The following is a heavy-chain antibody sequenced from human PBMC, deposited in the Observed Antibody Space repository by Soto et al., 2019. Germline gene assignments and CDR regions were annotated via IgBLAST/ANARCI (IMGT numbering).Heavy chain of an antibody. V-gene: IGHV1-18*01. CDR2: ISPYNANT. CDR1: GYSFLYYA. J-gene: IGHJ4*02. D-gene: IGHD6-19*01. Sequence: QVQLVQSGGEVREPGASVKVSCKASGYSFLYYAISWVRQAPGQGLEWLGWISPYNANTKYGERVQGRVTITTDTATSTAYLELRSLTSEDTAVYYCAVRGSDTSKGLLGWGQGTLVTVSS. CDR3: AVRGSDTSKGLLG.